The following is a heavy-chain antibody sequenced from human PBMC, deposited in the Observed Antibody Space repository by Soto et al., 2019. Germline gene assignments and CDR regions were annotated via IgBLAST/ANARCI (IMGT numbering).Heavy chain of an antibody. D-gene: IGHD1-26*01. CDR3: ARRSYSGSYEAWFDP. CDR2: IYYSGST. CDR1: GGSISSGDYY. J-gene: IGHJ5*02. Sequence: PSETLSLTCTVSGGSISSGDYYWSWIRQPPGKGLEWIGYIYYSGSTYYNPSLKSRVTISVDTSKNQFSLKLSSVTAVDTAVYYCARRSYSGSYEAWFDPWGQGTQVTVSS. V-gene: IGHV4-30-4*01.